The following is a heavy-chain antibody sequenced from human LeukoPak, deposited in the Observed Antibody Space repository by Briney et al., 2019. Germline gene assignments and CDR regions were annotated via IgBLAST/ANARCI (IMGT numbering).Heavy chain of an antibody. J-gene: IGHJ4*02. CDR2: VSGSGDAA. Sequence: GGSLRLSCAASGFTSSNYAMSWVRQAPGKGLEWVSGVSGSGDAARYADSVKGRFTISKDNSKNTLYLQMNSLTAEDTAVYYCAKEPWELFPYYFDYWGQGTLVTVSS. V-gene: IGHV3-23*01. CDR1: GFTSSNYA. D-gene: IGHD1-26*01. CDR3: AKEPWELFPYYFDY.